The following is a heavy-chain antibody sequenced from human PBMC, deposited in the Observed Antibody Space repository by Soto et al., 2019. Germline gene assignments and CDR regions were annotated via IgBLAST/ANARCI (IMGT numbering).Heavy chain of an antibody. CDR3: ARESSRGLYGLDV. CDR2: IYFAGST. CDR1: GGSVSSDNYY. J-gene: IGHJ6*02. V-gene: IGHV4-61*01. D-gene: IGHD3-10*01. Sequence: QVQLQESGPGLVKPSETLSLTCTVSGGSVSSDNYYWSWIRQPPGKGLEWIGYIYFAGSTDYNPSLKSRVTISLDTSKNQFSLKLSSVTAADTALYSCARESSRGLYGLDVWGQGTTVTVSS.